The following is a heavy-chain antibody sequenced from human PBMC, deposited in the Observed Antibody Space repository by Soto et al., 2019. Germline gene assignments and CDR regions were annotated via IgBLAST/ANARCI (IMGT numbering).Heavy chain of an antibody. Sequence: PSETLSLTCAVYGGSFSGYYWSWIRQPPGKGLEWIGEINHSGSTNHNPSLKSRVTISVDTSKNQFSLKLSSVTAADTAVYYCARLLRPVRRPQYCSSTSCYTRGMDVWGQGTTVTVSS. CDR1: GGSFSGYY. V-gene: IGHV4-34*01. J-gene: IGHJ6*02. CDR2: INHSGST. CDR3: ARLLRPVRRPQYCSSTSCYTRGMDV. D-gene: IGHD2-2*02.